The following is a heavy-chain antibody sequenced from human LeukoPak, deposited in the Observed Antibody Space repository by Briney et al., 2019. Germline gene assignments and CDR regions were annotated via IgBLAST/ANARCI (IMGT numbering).Heavy chain of an antibody. Sequence: SETLSLTCTVSGGSISSGGYYWSWIRQHPGKGLEWIGYIYYSGSTYYNPSLKSRVTISVDTSKNQFSLKLSSVTAADTAVYYCARTGAVAAQKRSYFDYWGQGALVTVSS. D-gene: IGHD6-19*01. CDR1: GGSISSGGYY. CDR2: IYYSGST. V-gene: IGHV4-31*03. CDR3: ARTGAVAAQKRSYFDY. J-gene: IGHJ4*02.